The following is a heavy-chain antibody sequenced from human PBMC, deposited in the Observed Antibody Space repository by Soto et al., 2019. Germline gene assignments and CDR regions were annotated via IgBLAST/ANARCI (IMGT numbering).Heavy chain of an antibody. V-gene: IGHV4-39*01. CDR3: ARLMTMPGYFDY. Sequence: SETLSLTCTVSGDSISSSSYYLGWIRQPPGKGLEWIGTIYNSGSSYYNPSLRSRLIISVDTSKNQFSLKLTSVTAADTAVYYCARLMTMPGYFDYWGQGTLVTVSS. D-gene: IGHD2-2*01. CDR2: IYNSGSS. J-gene: IGHJ4*02. CDR1: GDSISSSSYY.